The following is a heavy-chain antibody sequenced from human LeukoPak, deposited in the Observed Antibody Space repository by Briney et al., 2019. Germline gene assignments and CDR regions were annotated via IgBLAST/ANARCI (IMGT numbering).Heavy chain of an antibody. CDR3: GSRGGSGKYDFDF. D-gene: IGHD3-10*01. J-gene: IGHJ4*02. Sequence: ASVKVSCKASGYTXTGYFMHRVRQAPGQGLEWMGWINPNSGDTNYAQKFQGRVTMTRDTSISTAYMELSSLRYDDTAVYYCGSRGGSGKYDFDFWGQGTLVTVSS. CDR1: GYTXTGYF. V-gene: IGHV1-2*02. CDR2: INPNSGDT.